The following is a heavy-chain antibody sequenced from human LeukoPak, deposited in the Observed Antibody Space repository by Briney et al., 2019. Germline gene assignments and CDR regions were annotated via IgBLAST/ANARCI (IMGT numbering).Heavy chain of an antibody. Sequence: SETLSLTCAVSGGSISSGGYSWSWLRQPPGKGLEWIGYIYHSGSTYYNPSLKSRVTISVDRSKNQFSLKLSSVTAADTAVYYCARGNVVVVAARLHWFDPWGQGTLVTVSS. CDR1: GGSISSGGYS. J-gene: IGHJ5*02. D-gene: IGHD2-15*01. CDR2: IYHSGST. V-gene: IGHV4-30-2*01. CDR3: ARGNVVVVAARLHWFDP.